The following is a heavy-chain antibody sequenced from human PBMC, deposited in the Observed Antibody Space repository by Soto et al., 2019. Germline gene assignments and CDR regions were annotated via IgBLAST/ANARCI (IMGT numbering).Heavy chain of an antibody. J-gene: IGHJ4*02. Sequence: ASVKVSCKASGYTFTSYNINWVRQATGQGFEWMGWMNPNSGNTGYAQKFQGRVTMTTDTSTSTAYMDLRSLRSDDTATYYCARDRGYCANGVCFRYDYWGQGTLVTVSS. CDR2: MNPNSGNT. CDR3: ARDRGYCANGVCFRYDY. V-gene: IGHV1-8*01. CDR1: GYTFTSYN. D-gene: IGHD2-8*01.